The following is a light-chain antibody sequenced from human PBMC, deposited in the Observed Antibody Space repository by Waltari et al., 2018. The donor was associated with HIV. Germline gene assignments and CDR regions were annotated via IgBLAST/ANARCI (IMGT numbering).Light chain of an antibody. CDR1: SSDVGGYNY. J-gene: IGLJ2*01. Sequence: QSALTQPASVSGSPGQSIPISCTGTSSDVGGYNYVSCYQQHPGKAPKLMIYEVTNLPSGVSNRFSGPKSGNTASLTISGLQAEDEADYYCSSYTSSSTLVVFGGRTKLTVL. CDR3: SSYTSSSTLVV. V-gene: IGLV2-14*01. CDR2: EVT.